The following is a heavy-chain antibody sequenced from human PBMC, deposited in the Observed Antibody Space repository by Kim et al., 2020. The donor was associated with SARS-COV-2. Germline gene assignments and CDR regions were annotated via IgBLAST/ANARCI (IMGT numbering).Heavy chain of an antibody. CDR1: GFTFDDYA. J-gene: IGHJ4*02. D-gene: IGHD6-19*01. CDR3: AKSSSGWYMGEH. CDR2: ISGDAMST. V-gene: IGHV3-43*02. Sequence: GGSLRLSCTASGFTFDDYAMHWIRQAPGKGLEWVSPISGDAMSTFYADSVKGRFTISRDNSKNSLYLQMNSLRPEDTAFYYCAKSSSGWYMGEHWGQGALVTVSA.